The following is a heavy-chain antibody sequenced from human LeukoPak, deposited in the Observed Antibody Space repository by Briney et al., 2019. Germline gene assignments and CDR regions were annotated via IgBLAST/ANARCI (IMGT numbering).Heavy chain of an antibody. CDR3: AKDQIAAAAPGVVDY. CDR1: GFTFSSYA. Sequence: GGSLRLSCAASGFTFSSYAMSWVRQAPGKGLEWVAAIGGSGGSTYYADSVKGRFTISRDNSKNTLYLQMNSLRAEDTAVYYCAKDQIAAAAPGVVDYWGQGTLVTVSS. V-gene: IGHV3-23*01. J-gene: IGHJ4*02. D-gene: IGHD6-13*01. CDR2: IGGSGGST.